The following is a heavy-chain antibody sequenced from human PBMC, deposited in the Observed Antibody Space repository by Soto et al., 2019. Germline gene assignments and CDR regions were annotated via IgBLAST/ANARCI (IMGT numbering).Heavy chain of an antibody. D-gene: IGHD5-18*01. V-gene: IGHV1-69*13. J-gene: IGHJ4*02. CDR1: GGTFSTYT. CDR3: ASGRDTAMVHFDF. Sequence: SVKVSCKASGGTFSTYTVSWVRQAPGRGLEWMGGITPIFERAKYAHKFQGTVTITADESTSTAYMELSSLRSEDAAVYYCASGRDTAMVHFDFWGQGTQVTVSS. CDR2: ITPIFERA.